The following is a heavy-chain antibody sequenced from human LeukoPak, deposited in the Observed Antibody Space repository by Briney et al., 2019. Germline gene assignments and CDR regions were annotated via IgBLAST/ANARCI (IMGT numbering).Heavy chain of an antibody. CDR2: IYYSGST. CDR1: GGSISSYY. V-gene: IGHV4-59*08. CDR3: ARLNNGGTIGY. Sequence: SETLSLTCTVSGGSISSYYWSWIRQPPGKGLEWIGYIYYSGSTNYNPSLKSRVTISVDTSKNQFSLKLSSVTAADTAAYYCARLNNGGTIGYWGQGTLVTVSS. J-gene: IGHJ4*02. D-gene: IGHD2-8*01.